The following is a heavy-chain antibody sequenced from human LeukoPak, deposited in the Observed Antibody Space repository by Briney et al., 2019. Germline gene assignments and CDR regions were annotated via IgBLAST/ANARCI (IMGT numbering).Heavy chain of an antibody. V-gene: IGHV3-9*01. J-gene: IGHJ4*02. CDR2: ISWNSASV. CDR3: AKDYGYSSSWYDY. D-gene: IGHD6-13*01. CDR1: GFTFDDYG. Sequence: GRSLRLSCEASGFTFDDYGMHWVRQAPGKGLEWVSTISWNSASVGYVDSVKGRFTISRDNAKKTLYLQMDSLRPEDTALYYCAKDYGYSSSWYDYWGQGTLVTVSS.